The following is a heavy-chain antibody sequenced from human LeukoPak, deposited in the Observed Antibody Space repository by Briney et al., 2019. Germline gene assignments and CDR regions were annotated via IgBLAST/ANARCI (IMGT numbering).Heavy chain of an antibody. D-gene: IGHD3-10*01. CDR3: ARLNYYGSGMDRFDY. CDR2: IYYSGST. V-gene: IGHV4-39*07. J-gene: IGHJ4*02. Sequence: SETLSLTCTVSGGSISSSSYYWGWIRQPPGKGLEWIGSIYYSGSTYYNPSLKSRVTISVDTSKNQFSLKLSSVTAADTAVYYCARLNYYGSGMDRFDYWGQGTLVTVSS. CDR1: GGSISSSSYY.